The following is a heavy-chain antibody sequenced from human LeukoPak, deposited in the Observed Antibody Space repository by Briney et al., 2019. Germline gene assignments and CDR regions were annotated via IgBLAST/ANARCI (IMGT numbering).Heavy chain of an antibody. D-gene: IGHD7-27*01. V-gene: IGHV4-30-2*01. CDR3: ARFSPRAMGNYLDF. J-gene: IGHJ4*02. CDR1: GGSISSGSYS. CDR2: IYPRGST. Sequence: KPSETLSLTCAVSGGSISSGSYSWSWIRQPPGKGLEWIGYIYPRGSTYYNPSLKSRVILSLDKSANQFSLNLSSVTAADTAVYYCARFSPRAMGNYLDFWGQGTLVTASS.